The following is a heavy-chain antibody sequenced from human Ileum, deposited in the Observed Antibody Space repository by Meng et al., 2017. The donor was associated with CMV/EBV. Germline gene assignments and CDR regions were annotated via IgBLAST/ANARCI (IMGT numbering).Heavy chain of an antibody. J-gene: IGHJ4*02. D-gene: IGHD3-3*01. CDR1: GFTFSGSW. CDR2: VTSAGRT. CDR3: ARDWRYELDY. Sequence: GGSLRLSCAASGFTFSGSWMHWVRQAPGKGLVWVARVTSAGRTSYAGFVKGRFTISRDNATSTIYLQMNSLGAEDTAVYYWARDWRYELDYWGQGTLVTVSS. V-gene: IGHV3-74*01.